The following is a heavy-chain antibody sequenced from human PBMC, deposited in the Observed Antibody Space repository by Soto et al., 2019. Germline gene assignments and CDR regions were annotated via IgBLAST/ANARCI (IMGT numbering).Heavy chain of an antibody. CDR3: ARGGWRQIDY. J-gene: IGHJ4*02. Sequence: QVQLQESGPGLVKPSETLSLTCSVSGGSIGSYYWSWIRQPPGKGLEWIGYIYYSGSTNYNPALTIRVTISVDTCKDKCSLKLSSVTAADTAVYYCARGGWRQIDYWGQGTLVTVSS. D-gene: IGHD3-3*01. CDR2: IYYSGST. CDR1: GGSIGSYY. V-gene: IGHV4-59*08.